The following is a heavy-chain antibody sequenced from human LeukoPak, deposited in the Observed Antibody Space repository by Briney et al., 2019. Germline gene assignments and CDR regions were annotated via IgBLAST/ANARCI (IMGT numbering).Heavy chain of an antibody. V-gene: IGHV3-48*04. Sequence: GGSLRLSCAASGFSFSTYSMNWVRQAPGKGLEWVSYISSSGSTIYYADSVKGRFTISRDNAKNSLYLQMNSLRAEDTAVYYCARDLLLRLGASYFDYWGQGTLVTVSP. CDR3: ARDLLLRLGASYFDY. D-gene: IGHD3-22*01. CDR2: ISSSGSTI. CDR1: GFSFSTYS. J-gene: IGHJ4*02.